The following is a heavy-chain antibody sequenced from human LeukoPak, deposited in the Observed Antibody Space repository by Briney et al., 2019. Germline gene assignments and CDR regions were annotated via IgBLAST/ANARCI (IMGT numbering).Heavy chain of an antibody. D-gene: IGHD6-19*01. CDR3: AKGSGSGWYGWFAP. V-gene: IGHV3-30*18. Sequence: PGGSLRLSCAASGFTFSSYGMHWVRQAPGKGLEWVAVISYDGSNKYYADSVKGRFTISRDNSKNTFYLQMNSLRAEDTAVYSCAKGSGSGWYGWFAPWGQGTLVTVSS. CDR1: GFTFSSYG. J-gene: IGHJ5*02. CDR2: ISYDGSNK.